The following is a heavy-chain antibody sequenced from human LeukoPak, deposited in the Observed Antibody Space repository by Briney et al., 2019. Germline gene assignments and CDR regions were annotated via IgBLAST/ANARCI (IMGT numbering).Heavy chain of an antibody. V-gene: IGHV3-23*01. CDR1: GFAFSSYA. J-gene: IGHJ3*02. D-gene: IGHD3-22*01. CDR3: AKVESFYYDTFTAFDI. Sequence: GGSLRLSCAASGFAFSSYAMSWVGQAPGKGMEWVSAISASGGSTYSADPMKGRFTISRDNSKNTLYLQMNSLRAEDTGVYYCAKVESFYYDTFTAFDIWGQRTMVTVSS. CDR2: ISASGGST.